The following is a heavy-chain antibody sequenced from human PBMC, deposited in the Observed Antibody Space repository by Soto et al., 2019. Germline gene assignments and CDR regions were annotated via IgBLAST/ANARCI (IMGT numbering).Heavy chain of an antibody. CDR1: GFAFSDPY. CDR3: ARGGASVTTPFDY. V-gene: IGHV3-11*01. D-gene: IGHD4-17*01. J-gene: IGHJ4*02. CDR2: ISSSGSTM. Sequence: QVQLVESGGGLVKPGGSLRLSCAASGFAFSDPYMSWIRQAPGQWLEWISYISSSGSTMDYAASVKGRFTSYRDNAKKSLYLQMDSQTSDDTAVDYCARGGASVTTPFDYWGQSTQVTVSS.